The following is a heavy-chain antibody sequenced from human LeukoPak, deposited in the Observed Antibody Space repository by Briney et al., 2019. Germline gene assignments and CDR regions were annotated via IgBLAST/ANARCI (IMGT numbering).Heavy chain of an antibody. CDR3: ARDPGAGDFDY. J-gene: IGHJ4*02. Sequence: SQTLSLTCAISGGSVSTNNDAWHWPRQSPSRGLEWLGRAYYRSKWYYDYAVSVKSRITINPDTSKNHFSLQLNSVTPEDTAVYYCARDPGAGDFDYWARGTLVTVSS. CDR2: AYYRSKWYY. D-gene: IGHD6-19*01. V-gene: IGHV6-1*01. CDR1: GGSVSTNNDA.